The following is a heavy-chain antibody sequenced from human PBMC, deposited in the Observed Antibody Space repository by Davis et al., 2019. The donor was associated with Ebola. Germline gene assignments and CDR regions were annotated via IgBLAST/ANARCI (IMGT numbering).Heavy chain of an antibody. D-gene: IGHD3-10*01. CDR1: GFSFNDYA. J-gene: IGHJ4*02. CDR3: AKDIWFGDGFDY. Sequence: PGGSLRLSCAASGFSFNDYAMHWVRQAPGKGLEWVARITWNSGDIDYADSMKGRFTISRDNAKNSLYLQMNSLRAEDTAVYYCAKDIWFGDGFDYWGQGTLVTVSS. V-gene: IGHV3-9*01. CDR2: ITWNSGDI.